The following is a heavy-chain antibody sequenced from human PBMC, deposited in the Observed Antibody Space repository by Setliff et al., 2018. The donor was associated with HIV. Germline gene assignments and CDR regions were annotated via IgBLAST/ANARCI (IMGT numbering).Heavy chain of an antibody. Sequence: SETLSLTCTVAFGSVTNYYWNWIRQPPGKGLEWIGEIHHTGHINYNPSFKSRVTMSLDMSTNQFSLKMASMTAADSAVYYCARFDVTPMTTRDYWGQGTQVTVSS. CDR2: IHHTGHI. D-gene: IGHD4-17*01. CDR1: FGSVTNYY. J-gene: IGHJ4*02. CDR3: ARFDVTPMTTRDY. V-gene: IGHV4-34*01.